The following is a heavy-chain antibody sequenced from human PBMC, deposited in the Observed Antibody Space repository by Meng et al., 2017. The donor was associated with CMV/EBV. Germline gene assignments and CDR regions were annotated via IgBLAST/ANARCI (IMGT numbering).Heavy chain of an antibody. CDR3: ARYNYDSSGYRN. Sequence: ASVKVSCKASGYTFTGYYMHWVRQAPGQGLEWMGWINHNSGGTNYAQKFQGRVTMTRDTSISTAYMELSRLRSDDTAVYYCARYNYDSSGYRNWGQGTLVTVSS. CDR2: INHNSGGT. V-gene: IGHV1-2*02. D-gene: IGHD3-22*01. J-gene: IGHJ4*02. CDR1: GYTFTGYY.